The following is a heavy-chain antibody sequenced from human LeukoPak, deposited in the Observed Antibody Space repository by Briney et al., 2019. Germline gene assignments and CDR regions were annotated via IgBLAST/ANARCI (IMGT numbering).Heavy chain of an antibody. CDR3: ARKVVGGPVEAFDI. V-gene: IGHV3-11*03. CDR1: GFTFSDYY. CDR2: ISSRSSYT. Sequence: GGSLRLSCAASGFTFSDYYMNWIRQAPGKGLEWVSSISSRSSYTDYADSVKGRFTISRDNAKNSLYLQMNSLGAEDTAVYYCARKVVGGPVEAFDIWGQGTMVTVSS. D-gene: IGHD2-15*01. J-gene: IGHJ3*02.